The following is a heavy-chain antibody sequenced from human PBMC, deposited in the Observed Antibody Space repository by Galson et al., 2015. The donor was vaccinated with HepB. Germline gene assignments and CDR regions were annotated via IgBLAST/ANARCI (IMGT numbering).Heavy chain of an antibody. CDR1: GFTFSGSA. CDR3: TRHGGLTENQPSVVFDIQT. Sequence: SLRLSCAASGFTFSGSAMHWVRQASGKGLEWVGRIRSKANSYATAYAASVKGRFTISRDDSKNTAYLQMNSLKTEDTAVYYCTRHGGLTENQPSVVFDIQTWGQGTLVTVSS. J-gene: IGHJ5*02. D-gene: IGHD3-9*01. CDR2: IRSKANSYAT. V-gene: IGHV3-73*01.